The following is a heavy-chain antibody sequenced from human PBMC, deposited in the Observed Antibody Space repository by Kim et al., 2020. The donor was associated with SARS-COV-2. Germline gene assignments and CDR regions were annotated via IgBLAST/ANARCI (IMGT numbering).Heavy chain of an antibody. V-gene: IGHV1-58*01. CDR2: IVVGSGNT. D-gene: IGHD3-22*01. J-gene: IGHJ4*02. CDR3: AADGAYYYDSSALWACWDY. CDR1: GFTFTSSA. Sequence: SVKVSCKASGFTFTSSAVQWVRQARGQRLEWIGWIVVGSGNTNYAQKFQERVTITRDMSTSTAYMELSSLRSEDTAVYYCAADGAYYYDSSALWACWDYWGQGTLVTVSS.